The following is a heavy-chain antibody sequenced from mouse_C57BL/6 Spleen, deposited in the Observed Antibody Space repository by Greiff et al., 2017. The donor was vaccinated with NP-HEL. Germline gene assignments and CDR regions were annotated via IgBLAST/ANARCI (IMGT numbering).Heavy chain of an antibody. D-gene: IGHD1-1*01. Sequence: QVRLKQPGAELVKPGASVKLSCKASGYTFTSYWMQWVKQRPGQGLEWIGEIDPSDSYTNYNQKFKGKATLTVDTSSSTAYMQLSSLTSEDSAVYYCARFDTTVVAHFDGWGKGTTLTVSS. V-gene: IGHV1-50*01. CDR3: ARFDTTVVAHFDG. CDR1: GYTFTSYW. J-gene: IGHJ2*01. CDR2: IDPSDSYT.